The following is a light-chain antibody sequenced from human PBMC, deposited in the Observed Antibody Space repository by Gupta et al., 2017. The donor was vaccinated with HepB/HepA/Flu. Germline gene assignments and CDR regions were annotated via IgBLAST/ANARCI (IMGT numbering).Light chain of an antibody. V-gene: IGKV3-20*01. CDR3: QQDDNSLYS. CDR1: QSVSNSR. Sequence: EIVLTQSPGTLSLSPGERATLACRASQSVSNSRLAWYQHKPGQAPRLLIFGASTRATGIPHRFSGSGSGTDFTLTISRLEPEDFAVYYCQQDDNSLYSFGQGTKLEIK. J-gene: IGKJ2*03. CDR2: GAS.